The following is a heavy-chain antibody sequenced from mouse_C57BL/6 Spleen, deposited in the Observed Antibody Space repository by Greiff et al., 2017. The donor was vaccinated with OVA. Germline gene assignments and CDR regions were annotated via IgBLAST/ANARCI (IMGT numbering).Heavy chain of an antibody. Sequence: EVQLQQSGPELVKPGASVKISCKASGYTFTDYYMNWVKQSHGKSLEWIGDINPNNGGTSYNQKFKGKATLTVDKSSSTAYMELRSLTSEDSAVYYCATTSTTVVDYWGQGTTLTVSS. V-gene: IGHV1-26*01. CDR3: ATTSTTVVDY. D-gene: IGHD1-1*01. J-gene: IGHJ2*01. CDR2: INPNNGGT. CDR1: GYTFTDYY.